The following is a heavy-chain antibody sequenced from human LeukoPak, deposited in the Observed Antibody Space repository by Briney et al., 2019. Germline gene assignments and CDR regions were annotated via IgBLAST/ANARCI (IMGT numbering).Heavy chain of an antibody. D-gene: IGHD1-7*01. J-gene: IGHJ4*02. V-gene: IGHV4-59*01. Sequence: PSETLSLTCTVSGGSISSYYWSWIRQPPGKGLEWIGYVYYSGSTTYNPSLRSRVTMSIDTSKNQFSLKLTSVTAADTAVYYCARGVELLDWGQGTLVTVSS. CDR1: GGSISSYY. CDR2: VYYSGST. CDR3: ARGVELLD.